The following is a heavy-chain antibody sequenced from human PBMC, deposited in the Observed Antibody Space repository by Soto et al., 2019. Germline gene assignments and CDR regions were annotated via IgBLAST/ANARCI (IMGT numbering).Heavy chain of an antibody. D-gene: IGHD3-10*01. CDR2: INTDGSRT. V-gene: IGHV3-74*01. Sequence: VQLVESGGGLVQPGGSLRLSCAASGFTFGNYWMHWGRQAPGKGLMWVSRINTDGSRTTYADSVKGRFAISRDNAKNTVYLQMNSLRAEDTAVYYCARVKSGSYDWFDPWGQGTLVTVSS. J-gene: IGHJ5*02. CDR1: GFTFGNYW. CDR3: ARVKSGSYDWFDP.